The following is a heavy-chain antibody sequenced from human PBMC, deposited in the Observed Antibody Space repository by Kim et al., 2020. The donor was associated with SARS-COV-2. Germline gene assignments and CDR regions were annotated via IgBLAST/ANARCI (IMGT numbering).Heavy chain of an antibody. J-gene: IGHJ4*02. V-gene: IGHV4-59*09. D-gene: IGHD5-12*01. Sequence: YHPSLKSRVTVSVDTSKIQISLKLISVTAADTAVYYCARGSCYNALDYWGQGILVTVSS. CDR3: ARGSCYNALDY.